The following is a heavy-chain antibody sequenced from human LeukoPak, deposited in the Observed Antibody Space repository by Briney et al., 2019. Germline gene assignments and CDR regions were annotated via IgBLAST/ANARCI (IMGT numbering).Heavy chain of an antibody. CDR1: GFTFSNFG. Sequence: GTSLRLSCAASGFTFSNFGMNWVRQAPGKGLQWVSGIGPGGDNKYYADSLEGRFTISRDNSKNTVYLQMNSLRAEDTALYYCAQDISWFAFDIWGQGTMVTVSS. D-gene: IGHD3-10*01. CDR2: IGPGGDNK. J-gene: IGHJ3*02. V-gene: IGHV3-23*01. CDR3: AQDISWFAFDI.